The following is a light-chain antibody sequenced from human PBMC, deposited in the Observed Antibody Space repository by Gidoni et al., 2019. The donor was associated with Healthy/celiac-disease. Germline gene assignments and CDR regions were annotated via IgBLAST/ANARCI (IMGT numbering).Light chain of an antibody. Sequence: QSALTQPASASGSPGQSITISCTGTSSDVCGYNYVSWYQQHPGKAPKLMIYEVSNRPSGVSNRFSRSKSGNTASLTISGLQAEDEADYYCSSYTSSSTPVVFGGGTKLTVL. J-gene: IGLJ2*01. CDR3: SSYTSSSTPVV. V-gene: IGLV2-14*01. CDR1: SSDVCGYNY. CDR2: EVS.